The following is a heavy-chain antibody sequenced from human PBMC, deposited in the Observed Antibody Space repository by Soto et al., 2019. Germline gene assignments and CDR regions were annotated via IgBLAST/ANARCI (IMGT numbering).Heavy chain of an antibody. Sequence: PGGSLRLSCAASGFTFSSYAMSWVRQAPGKGLEWVSAISGSGGSTYYADSVKGRFTISRDNSKNALYLQMNSLRAEDTAVYYCAAVSAAGTRAAFDIWGQGTMVTVSS. CDR1: GFTFSSYA. CDR3: AAVSAAGTRAAFDI. V-gene: IGHV3-23*01. CDR2: ISGSGGST. D-gene: IGHD6-13*01. J-gene: IGHJ3*02.